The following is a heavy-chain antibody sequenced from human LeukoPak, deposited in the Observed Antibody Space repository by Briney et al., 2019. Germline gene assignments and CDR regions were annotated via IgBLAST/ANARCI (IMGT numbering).Heavy chain of an antibody. D-gene: IGHD1-26*01. V-gene: IGHV4-34*01. J-gene: IGHJ3*02. CDR1: GGSFSGYY. Sequence: PSETLSLTCAVYGGSFSGYYWSWIRQPPGEGLEWIGEINHSGSTNYNPSLKSRVTILVDTSKNQFSLKLSSVTAADTAVYYCARDRELQGLGAFDIWGQGTMVTVSS. CDR2: INHSGST. CDR3: ARDRELQGLGAFDI.